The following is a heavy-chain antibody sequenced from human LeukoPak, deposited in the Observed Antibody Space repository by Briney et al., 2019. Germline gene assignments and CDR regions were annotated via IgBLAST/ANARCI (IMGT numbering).Heavy chain of an antibody. CDR2: ISGDGGST. CDR3: AKDDYDSNGYSPLDY. Sequence: HPGGSLRLSCAASGFTFDDYAMHWVRQAPGKGLEWVSLISGDGGSTYYADSVKGRFTISRDNSKNSLYLQMNSLRTEDTALYYCAKDDYDSNGYSPLDYWGQGTLFTVSS. CDR1: GFTFDDYA. J-gene: IGHJ4*02. D-gene: IGHD3-22*01. V-gene: IGHV3-43*02.